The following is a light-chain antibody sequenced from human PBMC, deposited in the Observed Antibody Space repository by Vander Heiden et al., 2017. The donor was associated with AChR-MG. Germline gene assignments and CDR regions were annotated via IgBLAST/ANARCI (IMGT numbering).Light chain of an antibody. CDR3: QRDGCSQGYI. V-gene: IGKV3-20*01. J-gene: IGKJ2*01. CDR2: GAS. CDR1: QSDSYNS. Sequence: EIVLTQSPGTLSLSPGERATLSCRASQSDSYNSLVWYQQKPGQAPRLLIYGASSRATGIPDRFSGTGYGTEFTLTVTRREPEDFAVYYCQRDGCSQGYIYGPGTKLEI.